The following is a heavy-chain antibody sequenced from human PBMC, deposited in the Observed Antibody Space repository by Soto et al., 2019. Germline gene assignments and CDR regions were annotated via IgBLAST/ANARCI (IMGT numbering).Heavy chain of an antibody. CDR2: INPKNGAT. CDR3: ATNDGGGSGSQLNY. CDR1: GNTFTGHF. J-gene: IGHJ4*02. V-gene: IGHV1-2*04. Sequence: QVHLVQSGAEVKKPGASVKVSCKASGNTFTGHFVHWVRQAPGQGLEWMGWINPKNGATNYAQNFQDWVTMTRDTSTTTAYMEVRRLRSDDTAVYYCATNDGGGSGSQLNYWGRGTLVTVSS. D-gene: IGHD6-19*01.